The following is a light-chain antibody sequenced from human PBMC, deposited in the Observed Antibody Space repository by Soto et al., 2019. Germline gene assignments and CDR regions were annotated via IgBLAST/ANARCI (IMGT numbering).Light chain of an antibody. CDR1: SSTIGAGYD. V-gene: IGLV1-40*01. J-gene: IGLJ1*01. CDR2: GNS. CDR3: QSYDSSLSGYV. Sequence: QSVLTQPPSVSGAPGQRVTLSCTGSSSTIGAGYDVHWYQQLPGTAPKLLIYGNSNRPSGVPDRFSGPKSGTSASLAITGLQAEDEADYYCQSYDSSLSGYVFGTGTKLTVL.